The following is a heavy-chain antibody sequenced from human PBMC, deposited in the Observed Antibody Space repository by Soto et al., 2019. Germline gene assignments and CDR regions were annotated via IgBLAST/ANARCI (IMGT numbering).Heavy chain of an antibody. Sequence: ASVKVSCKASGYTFTSYAMNWVRQAPGQGLEWMGWINTNTGNPTYAQGFTGRFVFSLDTSVSTAYLQICSLKASDTAMYYCASPVGGYDLGFDYWGQGTLVTVSS. CDR1: GYTFTSYA. D-gene: IGHD5-12*01. CDR2: INTNTGNP. J-gene: IGHJ4*02. V-gene: IGHV7-4-1*01. CDR3: ASPVGGYDLGFDY.